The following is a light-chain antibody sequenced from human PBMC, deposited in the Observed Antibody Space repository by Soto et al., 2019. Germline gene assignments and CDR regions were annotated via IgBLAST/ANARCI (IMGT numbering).Light chain of an antibody. V-gene: IGLV2-14*01. CDR1: ISDIGAYDY. Sequence: QSALTQLASLSGSPGQSVTISCTGTISDIGAYDYVSWFQQHPGKAPKLMISEVNNRPSGVSNRCSGSKAGNTAYLTISGLQIEDEAAYFCFSFTTTSTHVFGTGTKVTVL. CDR2: EVN. J-gene: IGLJ1*01. CDR3: FSFTTTSTHV.